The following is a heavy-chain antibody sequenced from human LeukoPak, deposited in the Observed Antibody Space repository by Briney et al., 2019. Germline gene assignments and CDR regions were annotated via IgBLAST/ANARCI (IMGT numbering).Heavy chain of an antibody. J-gene: IGHJ4*02. V-gene: IGHV4-34*01. Sequence: PSETLSLTCAVYGGSFSGYYWSWIRQPPGKGLEWIGEINHSGSTNYNPSLKSRVTISVDTSKNQFSLKLSSVTAADTAVYYCARLPMGADEYVEPYYFDYWGQGTLVTVSS. D-gene: IGHD1-26*01. CDR3: ARLPMGADEYVEPYYFDY. CDR2: INHSGST. CDR1: GGSFSGYY.